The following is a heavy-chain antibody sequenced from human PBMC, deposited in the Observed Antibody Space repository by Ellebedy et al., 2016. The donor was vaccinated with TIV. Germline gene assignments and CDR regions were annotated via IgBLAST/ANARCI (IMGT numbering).Heavy chain of an antibody. CDR1: GYIFTAYY. V-gene: IGHV1-2*02. CDR3: ARVLRATSGMDV. CDR2: INPDGGGT. J-gene: IGHJ6*02. Sequence: ASVQVSCKTSGYIFTAYYIHWVRQAPGQGLEWMGWINPDGGGTNFPQKFQGRVTMARDTPVNPACLELSRLQSVDTAVYYCARVLRATSGMDVWGQGTTVTVS. D-gene: IGHD4/OR15-4a*01.